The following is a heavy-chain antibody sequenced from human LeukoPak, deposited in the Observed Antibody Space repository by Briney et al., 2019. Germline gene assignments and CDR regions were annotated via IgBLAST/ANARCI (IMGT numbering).Heavy chain of an antibody. V-gene: IGHV3-21*01. CDR2: ISSSSSYI. CDR3: ARESYGDYVFDY. CDR1: GFTFSSYS. Sequence: GGSLRLSCAASGFTFSSYSMNWVRQAPGKGLEWVSSISSSSSYIYYADSVKGRFTISRDNAKNSLYLQMNSLRAEDTAVYYCARESYGDYVFDYWGQGILVTVSS. D-gene: IGHD4-17*01. J-gene: IGHJ4*02.